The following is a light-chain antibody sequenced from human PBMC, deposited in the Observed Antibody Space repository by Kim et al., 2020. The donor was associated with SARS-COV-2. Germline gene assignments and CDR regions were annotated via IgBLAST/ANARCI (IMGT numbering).Light chain of an antibody. CDR1: SSDVGNYNY. V-gene: IGLV2-11*01. CDR3: CSYAGSFTLV. CDR2: DVG. J-gene: IGLJ2*01. Sequence: GQSVTISCTGTSSDVGNYNYVSWYQQHPGKVPKLMIYDVGKRPSGVPDRFSGSKSGNTASLTISGLQAEDEADYYCCSYAGSFTLVFGGGTQLTVL.